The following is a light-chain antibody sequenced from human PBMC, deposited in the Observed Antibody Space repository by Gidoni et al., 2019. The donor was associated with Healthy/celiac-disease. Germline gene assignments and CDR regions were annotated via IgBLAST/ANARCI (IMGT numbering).Light chain of an antibody. J-gene: IGKJ2*04. V-gene: IGKV3-15*01. CDR1: QSVSSN. CDR3: QQYNNWPMCS. Sequence: EIVMTQSPATLSVSPGERATLSCSASQSVSSNLAWYQQKPGQAPRLLIYGASTRATGIPARFSGSGSGTEFTLTISSLQSEDFAVYYCQQYNNWPMCSFGQXTKLEIK. CDR2: GAS.